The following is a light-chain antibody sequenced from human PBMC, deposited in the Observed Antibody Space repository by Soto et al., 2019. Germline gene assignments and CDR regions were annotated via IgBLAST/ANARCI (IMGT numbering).Light chain of an antibody. CDR3: QQYNNWPWT. V-gene: IGKV3-15*01. CDR1: QSISGA. J-gene: IGKJ1*01. Sequence: EIVMTPSTATLSVSPVGRATLSCRASQSISGALAWYQQKPGQAPRLLIYGASTRATSFPARFSGSGSGTDFTLTISSLQSEDFAVYYCQQYNNWPWTFGQGTKVDIK. CDR2: GAS.